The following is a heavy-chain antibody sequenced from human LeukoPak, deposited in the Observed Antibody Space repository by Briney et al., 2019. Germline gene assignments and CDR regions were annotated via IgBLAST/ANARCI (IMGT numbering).Heavy chain of an antibody. D-gene: IGHD3-22*01. CDR2: IYYSGST. V-gene: IGHV4-39*01. CDR3: ARGGSYYDSSGN. Sequence: SETLSLTCTVSGGSISSSSYYWGWIRQPPGKGLEWIGSIYYSGSTYYNPSLKSRVTISVDTSKNQFSLKLSSVTAADTAVYYCARGGSYYDSSGNWGQGTLVTVSS. CDR1: GGSISSSSYY. J-gene: IGHJ4*02.